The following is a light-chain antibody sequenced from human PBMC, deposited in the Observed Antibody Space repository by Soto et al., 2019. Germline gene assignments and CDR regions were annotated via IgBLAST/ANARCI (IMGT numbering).Light chain of an antibody. V-gene: IGLV2-23*02. CDR1: SSNVGSYNL. Sequence: QSALTQPASVSGSPGQSITISCTGTSSNVGSYNLVSWYQQHPGKAPKLMIYEVSKRPSGVSNHFSGSKSGNTASLTISGLQAEDEADYYCCSYARSSTWVFGGGTQLTVL. CDR2: EVS. J-gene: IGLJ3*02. CDR3: CSYARSSTWV.